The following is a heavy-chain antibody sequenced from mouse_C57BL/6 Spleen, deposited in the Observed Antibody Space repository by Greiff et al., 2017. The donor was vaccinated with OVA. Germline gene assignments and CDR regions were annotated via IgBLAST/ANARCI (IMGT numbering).Heavy chain of an antibody. CDR2: INPNYGTT. D-gene: IGHD2-5*01. CDR3: ARSEYSNYVAMDY. V-gene: IGHV1-39*01. Sequence: EVQLQESGPELVKPGASVKISCKASGYSFTDYNMTWVKQSNGKSLEWIGVINPNYGTTSYNQKFKGKATLTVDQSSSTAYMQLNSLTSEDSAVYYCARSEYSNYVAMDYWGQGTSVTVSS. CDR1: GYSFTDYN. J-gene: IGHJ4*01.